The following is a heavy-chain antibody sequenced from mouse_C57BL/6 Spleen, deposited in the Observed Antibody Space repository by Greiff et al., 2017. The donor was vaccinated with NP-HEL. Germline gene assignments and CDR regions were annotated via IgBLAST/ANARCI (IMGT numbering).Heavy chain of an antibody. Sequence: EVKVVESGGGLVKPGGSLKLSCAASGFTFSDYGMHWVRQAPEKGLEWVAYISSGSSTIYYADTVKGRFTISRDNAKNTLFLQMTSLRSEDTAMYYCARGGNYPYAMDYWGQGTSVTVSS. D-gene: IGHD2-1*01. V-gene: IGHV5-17*01. CDR2: ISSGSSTI. CDR3: ARGGNYPYAMDY. CDR1: GFTFSDYG. J-gene: IGHJ4*01.